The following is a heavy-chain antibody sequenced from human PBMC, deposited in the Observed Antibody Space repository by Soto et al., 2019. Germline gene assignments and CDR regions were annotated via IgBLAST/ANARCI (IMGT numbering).Heavy chain of an antibody. CDR2: IYYSGST. Sequence: SETLSLTCTVSGGSISSYYWSWIRQPPGKGLEWIGYIYYSGSTNYNPSLKSRVTISVDTSKNQFSLKLSSVTAADTAVYYCARYSSSWDYYFDSWGQGTLVTVSS. D-gene: IGHD6-13*01. J-gene: IGHJ4*02. V-gene: IGHV4-59*01. CDR1: GGSISSYY. CDR3: ARYSSSWDYYFDS.